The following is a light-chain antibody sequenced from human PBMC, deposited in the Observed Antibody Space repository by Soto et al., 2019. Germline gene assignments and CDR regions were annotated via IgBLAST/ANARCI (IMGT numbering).Light chain of an antibody. CDR3: QSYDISLSAAV. CDR1: TSNIGTNT. CDR2: SDT. J-gene: IGLJ3*02. V-gene: IGLV1-44*01. Sequence: QSVLTQPPSASGTPGQRVTISCSGSTSNIGTNTVNWYQQLTGSAPKLLIYSDTQRPSGVPDRFSGSKSGTSASLAISGLQSEDEADYYCQSYDISLSAAVFGGGTKLTVL.